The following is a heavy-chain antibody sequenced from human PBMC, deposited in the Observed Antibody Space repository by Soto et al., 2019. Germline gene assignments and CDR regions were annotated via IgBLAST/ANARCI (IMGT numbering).Heavy chain of an antibody. V-gene: IGHV1-2*02. CDR2: MNANSCGS. J-gene: IGHJ3*01. CDR3: ARERHLNTPSDAFDL. CDR1: GYNFIAQN. Sequence: QVHLVQSGAEVKKPGSSVKVSCMASGYNFIAQNIHWVRQAPGLGLEWMGKMNANSCGSDYAQEFQGRVTVTRDTSISTVYMELTSLKSDDAADYYGARERHLNTPSDAFDLWGQGTMVIVSS.